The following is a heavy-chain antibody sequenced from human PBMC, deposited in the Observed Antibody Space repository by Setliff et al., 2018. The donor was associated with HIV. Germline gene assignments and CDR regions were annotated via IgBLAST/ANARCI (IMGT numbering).Heavy chain of an antibody. CDR2: ISYNGGTT. CDR1: GFTFSTSA. D-gene: IGHD4-17*01. V-gene: IGHV3-64*01. Sequence: GGSLRLSCAASGFTFSTSAMHWVRQGPGKGLECVSAISYNGGTTYYANSVKGRFTISRDNSKNTLYLQMGSLRPEDMAVYHCARADYFNSPFDSWGQGTLVTVSS. J-gene: IGHJ4*02. CDR3: ARADYFNSPFDS.